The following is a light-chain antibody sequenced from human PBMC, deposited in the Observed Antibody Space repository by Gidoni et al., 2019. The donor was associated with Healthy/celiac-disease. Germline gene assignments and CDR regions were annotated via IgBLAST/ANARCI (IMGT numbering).Light chain of an antibody. CDR3: QQYYSTPWT. J-gene: IGKJ1*01. CDR2: WAS. V-gene: IGKV4-1*01. CDR1: QSVLYSSNNKYY. Sequence: DIVMTQSPDSLAASLGERATINCKSSQSVLYSSNNKYYLAWYQQKPGQPPKLLMYWASTRESGVPDGFSGSGSGTDFTLTISSLQAEDVAVYYCQQYYSTPWTFGQGTKVEIK.